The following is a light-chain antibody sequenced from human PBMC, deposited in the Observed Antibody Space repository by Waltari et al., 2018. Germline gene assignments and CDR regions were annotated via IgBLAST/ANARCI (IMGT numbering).Light chain of an antibody. V-gene: IGLV2-23*02. CDR3: CSYAGRGTYV. J-gene: IGLJ1*01. CDR1: TSEVGSYDS. CDR2: EVF. Sequence: QSAPTQPASVSGTPGQSLTISCSGTTSEVGSYDSVSWYQQHPGEAPKLLICEVFKRPPDTSSRFSGAKSGSTASLTISGLQPEDEADYYCCSYAGRGTYVFGSGTKVTVL.